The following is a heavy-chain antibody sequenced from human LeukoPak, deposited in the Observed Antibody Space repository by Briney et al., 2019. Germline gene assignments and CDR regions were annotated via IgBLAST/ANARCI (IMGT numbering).Heavy chain of an antibody. CDR2: INHSGSA. CDR1: GGPFSGYY. D-gene: IGHD6-13*01. V-gene: IGHV4-34*01. CDR3: ARRSQTAAGRGLDY. J-gene: IGHJ4*02. Sequence: KSSETLSLTCAVYGGPFSGYYWSWIRQPQGKGLEWIGEINHSGSANYNPSLRSRVTISGDMSKNQFSLKLTSVTAADTAVYYCARRSQTAAGRGLDYWGQGTLVTVSS.